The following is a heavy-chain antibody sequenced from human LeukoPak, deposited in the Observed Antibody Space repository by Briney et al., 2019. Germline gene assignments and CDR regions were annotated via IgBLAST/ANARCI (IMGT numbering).Heavy chain of an antibody. CDR3: AKGHCSSTSCYAVSYNWFDP. Sequence: PVGSLRLSCAASGFTFSSYAMSWVRRAPGKGLEWVSAISGSGGSTYYADSVKGRFTISRDNSKNTLYLQMNGLRAEDTAVYYCAKGHCSSTSCYAVSYNWFDPWGQGTLVTVSS. V-gene: IGHV3-23*01. CDR1: GFTFSSYA. D-gene: IGHD2-2*01. J-gene: IGHJ5*02. CDR2: ISGSGGST.